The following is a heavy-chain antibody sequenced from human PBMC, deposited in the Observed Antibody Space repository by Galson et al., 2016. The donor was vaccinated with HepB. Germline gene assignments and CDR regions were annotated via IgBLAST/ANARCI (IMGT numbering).Heavy chain of an antibody. CDR3: ARDLSSGWYSPYYYGMDV. CDR2: ISSSSSTI. D-gene: IGHD6-19*01. V-gene: IGHV3-48*02. Sequence: QAPGKGLEWVSYISSSSSTIYYADSVKGRFTISRDNAKNSLYLQMNSLRDEDTAVYYCARDLSSGWYSPYYYGMDVWGQGTTVTVSS. J-gene: IGHJ6*02.